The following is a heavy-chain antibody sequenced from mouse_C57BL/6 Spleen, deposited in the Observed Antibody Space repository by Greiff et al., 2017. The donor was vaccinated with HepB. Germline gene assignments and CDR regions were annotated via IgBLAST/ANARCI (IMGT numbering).Heavy chain of an antibody. D-gene: IGHD3-2*02. J-gene: IGHJ3*01. CDR3: ARRGSTAQATAWFAY. CDR1: GYTFTSYW. CDR2: IYPGSGST. V-gene: IGHV1-55*01. Sequence: QVQLQQPGAELVKPGASVKMSCKASGYTFTSYWITLVKQRPGQGLEWIGDIYPGSGSTNYNEKFKSKATLTVDTSSSTAYMQLSSLTSEDSAVYYCARRGSTAQATAWFAYWGQGTLVTVSA.